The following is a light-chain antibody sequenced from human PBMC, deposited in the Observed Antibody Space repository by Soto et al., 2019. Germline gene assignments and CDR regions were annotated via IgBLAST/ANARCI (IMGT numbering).Light chain of an antibody. CDR1: QSVSSS. Sequence: EIVLTQSPGTLSLSPGERATLSCRASQSVSSSQLAWYQQKPGQAPSLVIYAASTRATGIPARFSGSGSGTEFTLTISSLQSEDFAVYYCQQYHNWRTFGQGTKVDIK. CDR3: QQYHNWRT. J-gene: IGKJ1*01. V-gene: IGKV3-15*01. CDR2: AAS.